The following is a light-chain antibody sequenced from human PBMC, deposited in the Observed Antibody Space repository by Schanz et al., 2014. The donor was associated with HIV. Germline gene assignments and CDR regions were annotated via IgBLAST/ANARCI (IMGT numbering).Light chain of an antibody. J-gene: IGLJ3*02. CDR3: QSFDSSLNGVV. CDR1: RSTLQRTP. CDR2: NND. Sequence: QSLLTQPPSVSGTPGQRVTISCSGSRSTLQRTPVDWYQHLPGTAPTLLIRNNDVRPSGVPDRFSGSKSGTSASLAITGLQAEDEADYFCQSFDSSLNGVVFGGGTKLTVL. V-gene: IGLV1-44*01.